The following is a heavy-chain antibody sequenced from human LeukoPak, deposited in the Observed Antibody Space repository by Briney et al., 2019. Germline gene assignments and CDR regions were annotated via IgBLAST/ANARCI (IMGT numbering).Heavy chain of an antibody. V-gene: IGHV3-73*01. J-gene: IGHJ4*02. D-gene: IGHD5-12*01. CDR2: IRSKANSYAT. CDR1: GFTFSGSA. CDR3: TRHSDIVATPFDY. Sequence: GGSLRLSCAASGFTFSGSAMHWVRQASGKRLEWVGRIRSKANSYATAYAASVKGRFTISRDDSKNTAYLQMNSLKTEDTAVYYCTRHSDIVATPFDYWGQGTLVTVSS.